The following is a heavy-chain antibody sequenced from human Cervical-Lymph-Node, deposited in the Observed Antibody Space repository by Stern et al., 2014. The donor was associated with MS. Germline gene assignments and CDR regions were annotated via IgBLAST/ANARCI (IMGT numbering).Heavy chain of an antibody. Sequence: VQLVESGAEVKKPGASVKVSCKASGYTFTSYAMHWVRQATGQRLEWMGWINAGNGNTKYSQKFQGRVTITRDTSASTAYMELSSLRSEDTAVYYCARDGSGWYFDYWGQGTLVTVSS. CDR2: INAGNGNT. V-gene: IGHV1-3*01. J-gene: IGHJ4*02. CDR3: ARDGSGWYFDY. CDR1: GYTFTSYA. D-gene: IGHD6-19*01.